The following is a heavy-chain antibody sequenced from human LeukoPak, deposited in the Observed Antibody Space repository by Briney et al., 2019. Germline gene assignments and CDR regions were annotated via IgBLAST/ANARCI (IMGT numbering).Heavy chain of an antibody. CDR1: GGSISSYY. CDR3: AGDGWEPSYWYFDL. Sequence: SETLSLTCTVSGGSISSYYWSWIRQPPGKGLEWIGYIYYSGSTNYNPSLKSRVTISVDTSKNQFSLKLSSVTAADTAVYYCAGDGWEPSYWYFDLWGRGTLVTVSS. J-gene: IGHJ2*01. CDR2: IYYSGST. V-gene: IGHV4-59*13. D-gene: IGHD1-26*01.